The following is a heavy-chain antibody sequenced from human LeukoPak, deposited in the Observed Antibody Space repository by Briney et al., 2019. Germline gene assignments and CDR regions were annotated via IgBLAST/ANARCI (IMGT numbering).Heavy chain of an antibody. V-gene: IGHV1-18*01. Sequence: ASVKVSCKASGYTFTSYGISWVRQAPGQGLEWMGWISAYNGNTNYAQNLQGRVTMTTDTFTSTAYMELRSLRSDDTAVYYCARDPGYCSSISCSNWFDPWGQGTLVTVSS. D-gene: IGHD2-2*01. CDR2: ISAYNGNT. CDR1: GYTFTSYG. CDR3: ARDPGYCSSISCSNWFDP. J-gene: IGHJ5*02.